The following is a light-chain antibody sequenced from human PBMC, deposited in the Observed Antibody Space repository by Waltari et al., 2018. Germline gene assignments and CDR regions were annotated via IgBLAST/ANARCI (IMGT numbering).Light chain of an antibody. V-gene: IGKV3-20*01. CDR1: QSVSSNY. J-gene: IGKJ2*03. CDR2: GAS. Sequence: IVLTQSPGTLSLSPGERATLSCRASQSVSSNYLAWYQRKPGQAPRLLIYGASSRATGIPDRFSGSGSGTDFTLTISRLEPEDFAVFYCQQYGDMYSFGQGTRLEIK. CDR3: QQYGDMYS.